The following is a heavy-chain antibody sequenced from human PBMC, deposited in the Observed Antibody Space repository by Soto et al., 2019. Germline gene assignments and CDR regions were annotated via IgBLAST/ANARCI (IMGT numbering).Heavy chain of an antibody. J-gene: IGHJ3*02. CDR3: AHIEVSGSAFDI. CDR2: IDWDDDK. Sequence: GSGPTLVNPTQTLTLTCTFSGFSFTTSEMRVGWIRQPPGKALEWLARIDWDDDKFYSTSLKTRLTISKDTSKNQVVLTMTNMDPVDTATYYCAHIEVSGSAFDIWGQGTMVIVSS. D-gene: IGHD2-15*01. V-gene: IGHV2-70*04. CDR1: GFSFTTSEMR.